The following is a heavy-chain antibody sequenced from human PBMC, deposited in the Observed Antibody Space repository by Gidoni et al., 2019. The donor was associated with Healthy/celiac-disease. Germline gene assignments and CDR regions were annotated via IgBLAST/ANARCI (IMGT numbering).Heavy chain of an antibody. V-gene: IGHV3-23*01. D-gene: IGHD5-12*01. CDR2: ISGSGGST. J-gene: IGHJ5*02. Sequence: EVQLLESGGVLVQPGGSLRLSCAASGVTFISYAMSWVRQAPGKGLAWVSAISGSGGSTYYADSVKGRFTISRDNSKNTLYLQMNSLRAEDTAVYYCAKDPRKATGASGWFDPWGQGTLVTVSS. CDR3: AKDPRKATGASGWFDP. CDR1: GVTFISYA.